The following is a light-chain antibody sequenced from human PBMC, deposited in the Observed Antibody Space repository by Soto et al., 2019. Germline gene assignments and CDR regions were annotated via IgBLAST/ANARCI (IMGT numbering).Light chain of an antibody. J-gene: IGKJ1*01. CDR2: ATS. Sequence: DIQMTQSPSSLSASVGDRVSITCRASQSISRYLNWYQQKPGKAPNLLIYATSSLQSGVPSRFSGSGSGTDFTLTISSLQPDDFATYYCQQYNSYRTFGQGTKVDIK. CDR3: QQYNSYRT. V-gene: IGKV1-39*01. CDR1: QSISRY.